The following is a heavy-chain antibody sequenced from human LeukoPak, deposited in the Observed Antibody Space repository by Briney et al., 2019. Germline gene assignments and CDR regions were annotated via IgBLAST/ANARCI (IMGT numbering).Heavy chain of an antibody. V-gene: IGHV4-61*09. D-gene: IGHD6-13*01. CDR1: GGSISSGSYY. CDR3: ARGYSSSWYFNWFDP. Sequence: SETLSLTCTVSGGSISSGSYYWSWIRQPAGKRLEWIGHIYRSGSTNYNPSLKSRVTISVDTSKNQFSLKLSSVTAADTAVYYCARGYSSSWYFNWFDPWGQGTLVTVSS. CDR2: IYRSGST. J-gene: IGHJ5*02.